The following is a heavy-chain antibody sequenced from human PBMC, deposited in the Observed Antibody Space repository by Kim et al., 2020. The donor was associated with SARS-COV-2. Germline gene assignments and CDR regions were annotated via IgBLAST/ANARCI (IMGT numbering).Heavy chain of an antibody. CDR2: IYYSGST. D-gene: IGHD3-22*01. Sequence: SETLSLTCTVSGGSISSSSYYWGWIRQPPGKGLEWIGSIYYSGSTYYNPSLKSRVTISVDTSKNQFSLKLSSVTAADTAVYYCAREGYYDSSDFDYWGQGTLVTVSS. V-gene: IGHV4-39*07. J-gene: IGHJ4*02. CDR3: AREGYYDSSDFDY. CDR1: GGSISSSSYY.